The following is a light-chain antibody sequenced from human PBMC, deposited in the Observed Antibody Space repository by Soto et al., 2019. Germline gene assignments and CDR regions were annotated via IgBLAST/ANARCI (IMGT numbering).Light chain of an antibody. Sequence: QSVLTQPPSASGAPGQSVAISCSGSSSNIGRKSVNWYQHLPGTAPKLLMYADTHRPAGVPDRFSGSKSGTSASLAISGLQSDDEADYYCATWDVSLNGFVFGGGTKVTVL. J-gene: IGLJ2*01. V-gene: IGLV1-44*01. CDR3: ATWDVSLNGFV. CDR2: ADT. CDR1: SSNIGRKS.